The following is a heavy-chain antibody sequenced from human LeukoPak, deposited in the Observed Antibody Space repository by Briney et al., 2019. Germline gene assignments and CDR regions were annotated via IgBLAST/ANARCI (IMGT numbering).Heavy chain of an antibody. CDR2: ISYSGST. V-gene: IGHV4-59*01. CDR3: AREFNWFDP. J-gene: IGHJ5*02. CDR1: GGSFSGYY. Sequence: SETLSLTCAVYGGSFSGYYWSWIRQPPGKGLEWIGYISYSGSTHYNSSLTSRVAISLDTSKSQFSLKLSSVTAADTAVYYCAREFNWFDPWGQGILVTVSS.